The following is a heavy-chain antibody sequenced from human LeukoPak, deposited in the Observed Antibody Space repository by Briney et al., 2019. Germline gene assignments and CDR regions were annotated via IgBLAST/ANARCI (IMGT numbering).Heavy chain of an antibody. CDR3: ARDCLECHGFYY. J-gene: IGHJ4*02. V-gene: IGHV1-18*01. Sequence: ASLRVSCKASGYTFISYGISWVRQAPGQGLGWMGWVSAYAGDTNYVQTLQGRVTITKDTSTSTDYMVLRSPRSDDTAVYYCARDCLECHGFYYWGKRALVTVSS. CDR1: GYTFISYG. CDR2: VSAYAGDT. D-gene: IGHD3-16*01.